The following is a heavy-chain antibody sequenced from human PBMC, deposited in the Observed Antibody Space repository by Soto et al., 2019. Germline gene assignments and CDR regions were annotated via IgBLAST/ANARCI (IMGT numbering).Heavy chain of an antibody. CDR2: TLYRSSKWYN. CDR1: GDSVSTNIAA. D-gene: IGHD1-7*01. V-gene: IGHV6-1*01. J-gene: IGHJ6*02. Sequence: QVQLQQSGPGLVKPPQTLSLTCAISGDSVSTNIAAWSWIRQSPSRGLEWLGRTLYRSSKWYNEYAVSVKSRMTINPDTSKNQFSLQLNSVTPEGTAVYYCARDAAPTLNYPHGMDVWGQGTAVTVSS. CDR3: ARDAAPTLNYPHGMDV.